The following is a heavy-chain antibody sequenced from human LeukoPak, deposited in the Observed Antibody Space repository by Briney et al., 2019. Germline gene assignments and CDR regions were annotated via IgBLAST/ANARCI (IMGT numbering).Heavy chain of an antibody. CDR3: ARGEASSTPFDY. CDR1: GYTFTGYY. Sequence: AAVKVSCKASGYTFTGYYMHWVRQAPGQGLEWMGWINPNSGVTNYAQKFQGRVTMTRDTSITTAYMELSSLRSDDTAVYYCARGEASSTPFDYWGQGTLVTVSS. CDR2: INPNSGVT. J-gene: IGHJ4*02. D-gene: IGHD1-26*01. V-gene: IGHV1-2*02.